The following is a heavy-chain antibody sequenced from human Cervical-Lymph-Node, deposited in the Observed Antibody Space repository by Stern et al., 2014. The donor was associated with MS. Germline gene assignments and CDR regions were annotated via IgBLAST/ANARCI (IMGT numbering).Heavy chain of an antibody. J-gene: IGHJ5*02. D-gene: IGHD6-19*01. V-gene: IGHV1-69*01. CDR1: GGTFSSYA. CDR3: ARAPNRAVAGAVGAFDP. Sequence: QVQLVESGAEVKKPGSSGKVSCKASGGTFSSYAISWVRQAPGQGLEWMGGIIPIFGTANYAQKFQGRVTITADESTSTAYMELSSLRSEDTAVYYCARAPNRAVAGAVGAFDPWGQGTLVTVSS. CDR2: IIPIFGTA.